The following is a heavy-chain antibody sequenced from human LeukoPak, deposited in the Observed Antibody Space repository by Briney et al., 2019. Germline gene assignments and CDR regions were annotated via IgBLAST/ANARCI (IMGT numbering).Heavy chain of an antibody. D-gene: IGHD6-19*01. CDR2: IYYSGST. J-gene: IGHJ1*01. CDR3: ARGGWYPESFQH. Sequence: PSQTLSLTRTVSGGSISSYYWNWIRQPPGKGLEWIGYIYYSGSTNYNPSLKSRVTISVDTSKNQFSLKLSSVTAADTAVYYCARGGWYPESFQHWGQGALVTVSS. V-gene: IGHV4-59*01. CDR1: GGSISSYY.